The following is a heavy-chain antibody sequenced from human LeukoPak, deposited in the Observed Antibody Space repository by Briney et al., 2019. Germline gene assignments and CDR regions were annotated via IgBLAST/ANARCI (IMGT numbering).Heavy chain of an antibody. CDR1: GYTFTSYG. CDR3: ARDPPGNMITFGGVIALPFDY. V-gene: IGHV1-18*01. Sequence: ASVKVSCKASGYTFTSYGISWVRQAPGQGLEWMGWISAYNGNTNYAQKLQGRVTMTTDTSTSTAYMELRSLRSDDTAVYYCARDPPGNMITFGGVIALPFDYWGQGTLVIVSS. CDR2: ISAYNGNT. J-gene: IGHJ4*02. D-gene: IGHD3-16*02.